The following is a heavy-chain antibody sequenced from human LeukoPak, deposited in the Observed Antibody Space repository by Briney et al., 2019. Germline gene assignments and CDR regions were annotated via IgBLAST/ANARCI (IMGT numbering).Heavy chain of an antibody. J-gene: IGHJ5*02. CDR3: AKDRESYMGDNWFDP. V-gene: IGHV3-23*01. CDR1: GFTFSSYD. D-gene: IGHD1-26*01. Sequence: GGSLRLSCAASGFTFSSYDMSWVRQAPGKGLEGVSAISGSGGNTYYADSVKGRFTISRHNSKNTLYLQMNSLRAEDTPVYYCAKDRESYMGDNWFDPWGQGTLVTVAS. CDR2: ISGSGGNT.